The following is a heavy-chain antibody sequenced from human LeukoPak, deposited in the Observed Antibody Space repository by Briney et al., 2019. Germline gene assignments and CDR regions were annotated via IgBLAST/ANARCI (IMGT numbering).Heavy chain of an antibody. V-gene: IGHV3-11*01. CDR1: GFTFSDYY. CDR2: ISSSGSTI. CDR3: ARDLFSGYPPWDDAFDI. Sequence: PGGSLRLSCAASGFTFSDYYMSWIRQAPGKGLEWVSYISSSGSTIYYADSVKGRFTISRDNAKNSLYLQMNSLRAEDTAVYYCARDLFSGYPPWDDAFDIWGQGTMVTVSS. J-gene: IGHJ3*02. D-gene: IGHD3-22*01.